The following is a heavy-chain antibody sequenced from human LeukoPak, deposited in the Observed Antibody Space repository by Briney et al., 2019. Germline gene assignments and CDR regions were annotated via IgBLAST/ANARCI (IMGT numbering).Heavy chain of an antibody. CDR1: GYTFTSYG. V-gene: IGHV1-18*01. Sequence: ASVKVSCKASGYTFTSYGISWVRQAPGQGLEWMGWISAYNGNTNYAQKLQGRVTITADESTSTAYMELSSLRSEDTAVYYCARDRLGKAYSSSFNYWGQGTLVTVSS. CDR2: ISAYNGNT. CDR3: ARDRLGKAYSSSFNY. D-gene: IGHD6-6*01. J-gene: IGHJ4*02.